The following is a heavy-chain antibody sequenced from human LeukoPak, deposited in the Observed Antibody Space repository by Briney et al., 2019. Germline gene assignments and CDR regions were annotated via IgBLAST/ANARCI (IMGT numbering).Heavy chain of an antibody. V-gene: IGHV3-7*01. Sequence: GGSLRLSCAASGFTFSTYWMSWVRQAPGKGLEWVAHIKQDGSEKYYVDSVKGRFTISRDNAKNSLYLQMNSLRAEDTAMYFCVRDVGAVRGEVYFDYWGQGTLVTVSS. CDR3: VRDVGAVRGEVYFDY. J-gene: IGHJ4*02. CDR1: GFTFSTYW. D-gene: IGHD3-10*01. CDR2: IKQDGSEK.